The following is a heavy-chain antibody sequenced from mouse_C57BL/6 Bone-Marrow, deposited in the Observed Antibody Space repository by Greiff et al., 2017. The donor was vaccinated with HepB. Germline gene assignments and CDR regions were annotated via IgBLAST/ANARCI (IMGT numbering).Heavy chain of an antibody. CDR3: ARSGVTTVVADFDY. D-gene: IGHD1-1*01. J-gene: IGHJ2*01. V-gene: IGHV1-81*01. CDR1: GYTFTSYG. CDR2: IYPRSGNT. Sequence: VQRVESGAELARPGASVKLSCKASGYTFTSYGISWVKQRTGQGLEWIGEIYPRSGNTYYNEKFKGKATLTADKSSSTAYMELRSLTSEDSAVYFCARSGVTTVVADFDYWGQGTTLTVSS.